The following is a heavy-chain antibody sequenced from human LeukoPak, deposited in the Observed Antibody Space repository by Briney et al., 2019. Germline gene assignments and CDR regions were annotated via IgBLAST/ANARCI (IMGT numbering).Heavy chain of an antibody. Sequence: SVKVSCKASGGTFSSYAISWVRQAPGQGLEWMGRIIPILGIANYAQKFQGRVTITADKSTSTAYMELSSLRSEDTAVYYCARPDYGDYKEDDAFDIWGQGTMVTVSS. CDR2: IIPILGIA. D-gene: IGHD4-17*01. CDR1: GGTFSSYA. CDR3: ARPDYGDYKEDDAFDI. V-gene: IGHV1-69*04. J-gene: IGHJ3*02.